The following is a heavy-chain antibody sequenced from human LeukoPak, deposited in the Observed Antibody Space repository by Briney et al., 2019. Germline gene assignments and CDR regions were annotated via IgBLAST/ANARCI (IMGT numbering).Heavy chain of an antibody. D-gene: IGHD3-3*01. Sequence: ASVKVSCKASGGTFSSYAISWVRQAPGQGLEWMGGIIPIFGTANYAQKFQGRVTITTDESTSTAYMELSSLRSEDTAVYYCASGGRDYDFWSGYNGAFDIWGQATMVTVSP. CDR3: ASGGRDYDFWSGYNGAFDI. J-gene: IGHJ3*02. V-gene: IGHV1-69*05. CDR1: GGTFSSYA. CDR2: IIPIFGTA.